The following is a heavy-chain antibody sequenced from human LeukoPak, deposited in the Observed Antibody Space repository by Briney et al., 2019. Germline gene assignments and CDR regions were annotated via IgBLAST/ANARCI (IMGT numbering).Heavy chain of an antibody. CDR3: ARDSPSNYCFDY. CDR1: GVTFSSYS. V-gene: IGHV3-21*01. CDR2: ISSSSSYI. D-gene: IGHD4-11*01. Sequence: VGSLRLSCAASGVTFSSYSMNCGCQAPGKGLECGSSISSSSSYIYYADSVKGRFTISRDNAKNSLYLQMNSLRAEDTAVYYCARDSPSNYCFDYWGQGTLVTVSS. J-gene: IGHJ4*02.